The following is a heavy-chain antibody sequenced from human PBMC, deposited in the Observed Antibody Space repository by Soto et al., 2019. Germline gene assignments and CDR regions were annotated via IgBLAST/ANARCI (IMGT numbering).Heavy chain of an antibody. CDR1: GYTFARYD. J-gene: IGHJ6*02. Sequence: ASVKVSCKASGYTFARYDINWVRQATGQGLEWMGWMNPNSGNTGYAQKFQGRVTMTRNTSISTAYMELSSLRSEDTAVYYCARSYDIRYYYYYGMDVWGQGTTVTVSS. CDR3: ARSYDIRYYYYYGMDV. CDR2: MNPNSGNT. V-gene: IGHV1-8*01. D-gene: IGHD3-9*01.